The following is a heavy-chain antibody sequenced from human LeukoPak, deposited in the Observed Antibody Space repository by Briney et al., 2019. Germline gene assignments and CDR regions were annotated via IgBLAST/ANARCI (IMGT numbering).Heavy chain of an antibody. D-gene: IGHD6-19*01. Sequence: PSETLSLTCTVSGGSISSSSYYWGWIRQPPGKGLEWIGKIYYSGDTYYNPSLKSRVTISVDMSKTQFSLKLSSVTAADTAVYYCARDETYSSDWQSNHYYYYMDVWGKGTTVTVS. V-gene: IGHV4-39*07. CDR3: ARDETYSSDWQSNHYYYYMDV. CDR2: IYYSGDT. J-gene: IGHJ6*03. CDR1: GGSISSSSYY.